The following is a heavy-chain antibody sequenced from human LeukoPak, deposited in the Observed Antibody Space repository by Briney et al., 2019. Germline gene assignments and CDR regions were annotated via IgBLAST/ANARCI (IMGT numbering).Heavy chain of an antibody. CDR2: IYSGGST. CDR3: ARAYYYDSSGYYYSDY. Sequence: GGSLRLSCAASGFTVSSNYMSWVRQAPGKGLEWVSVIYSGGSTYYADSVKGRFTISRDNSKNTLYLQMNSLRAEDTAVYYCARAYYYDSSGYYYSDYWGQGTLVTVSS. J-gene: IGHJ4*02. D-gene: IGHD3-22*01. CDR1: GFTVSSNY. V-gene: IGHV3-66*02.